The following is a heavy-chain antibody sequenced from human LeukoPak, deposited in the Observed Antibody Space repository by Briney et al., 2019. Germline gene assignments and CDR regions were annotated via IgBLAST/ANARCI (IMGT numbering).Heavy chain of an antibody. CDR1: GFSFSTYA. Sequence: GGSLRLSCAASGFSFSTYAMHWVRQAPGKGLEWVAVISYDGSGKYYADSVKVRFTISRDNSKNTLYLQMNSLRAEDTAVYYCAKGGASDYWGQGTLVTVSS. CDR3: AKGGASDY. V-gene: IGHV3-30*07. CDR2: ISYDGSGK. D-gene: IGHD1-26*01. J-gene: IGHJ4*02.